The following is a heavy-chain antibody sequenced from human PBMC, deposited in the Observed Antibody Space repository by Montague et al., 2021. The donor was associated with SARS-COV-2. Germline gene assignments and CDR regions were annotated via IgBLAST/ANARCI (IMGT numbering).Heavy chain of an antibody. CDR3: ASSLPGNQFQFDY. CDR2: LYYNGMT. J-gene: IGHJ4*02. V-gene: IGHV4-31*03. D-gene: IGHD1-14*01. CDR1: RGSISSGGYY. Sequence: TLSLTCTVTRGSISSGGYYWTWIRQRPGGDLEWIGYLYYNGMTHYSPSLKSRATISLDTSKNQFSLKLNSATATDSVLYFCASSLPGNQFQFDYWGQGALVTVSS.